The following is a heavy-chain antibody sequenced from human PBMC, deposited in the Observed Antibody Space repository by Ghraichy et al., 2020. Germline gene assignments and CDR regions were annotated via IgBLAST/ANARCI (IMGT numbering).Heavy chain of an antibody. V-gene: IGHV3-72*01. CDR1: GFTFSDHY. Sequence: LSLTCAASGFTFSDHYMYWVCQAPGKGLEWVCLTRNKANSYTTEYASSVKGRFTISRDDSKNSLYLQMNSLKTEDTAVYYCARDGTYSYGSGSLRNDAFDIWGQGTMVTVSS. CDR2: TRNKANSYTT. CDR3: ARDGTYSYGSGSLRNDAFDI. D-gene: IGHD3-10*01. J-gene: IGHJ3*02.